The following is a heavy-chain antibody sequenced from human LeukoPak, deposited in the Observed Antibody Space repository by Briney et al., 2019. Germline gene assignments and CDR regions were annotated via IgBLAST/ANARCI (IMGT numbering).Heavy chain of an antibody. Sequence: GGSLRPSWLPNTSTPTTIYTSWDRQPPGKGLEWVGRIKSKTDGGTTDFAAPVKRRYTISRDDSKDTLYLRMNSLKTEFTAVYYCTTAATYWGQGTLVTVSS. CDR1: TSTPTTIY. CDR3: TTAATY. J-gene: IGHJ4*02. V-gene: IGHV3-15*01. CDR2: IKSKTDGGTT.